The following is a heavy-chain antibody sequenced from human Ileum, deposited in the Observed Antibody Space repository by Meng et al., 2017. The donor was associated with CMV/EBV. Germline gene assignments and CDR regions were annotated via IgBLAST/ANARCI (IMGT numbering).Heavy chain of an antibody. D-gene: IGHD1-26*01. CDR3: SRGLSGSDDY. J-gene: IGHJ4*02. V-gene: IGHV3-74*01. Sequence: GGSLRLSCVASGFTFSNYWMHWVRQAPGKGLVWVSRINSDGSITTYADSVKGRFTISRDNAKNTLFLQMNSLRADDTALHYCSRGLSGSDDYWGQGTLVTVSS. CDR2: INSDGSIT. CDR1: GFTFSNYW.